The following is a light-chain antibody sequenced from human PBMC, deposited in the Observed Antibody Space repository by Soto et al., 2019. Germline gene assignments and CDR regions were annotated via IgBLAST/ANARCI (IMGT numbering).Light chain of an antibody. Sequence: EIVMTQSPGTLSVSPGERATLSCRASQSVRSKLAWYQQKPGQAPRLLIYDASTRATGIPDRFSGSGSGTELTLTISSLQSEDFAVYYCQQYNNWPPITFGQGTRLEIK. V-gene: IGKV3-15*01. CDR2: DAS. CDR3: QQYNNWPPIT. J-gene: IGKJ5*01. CDR1: QSVRSK.